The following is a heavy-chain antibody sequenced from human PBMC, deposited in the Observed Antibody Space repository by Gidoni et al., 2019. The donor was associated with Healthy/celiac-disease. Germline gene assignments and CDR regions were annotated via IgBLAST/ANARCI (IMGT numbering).Heavy chain of an antibody. CDR1: GGSISSYY. Sequence: QEQLQESGPGLVKPSETLSLTCTVYGGSISSYYWSWIRQPPGKGLEWIGYSDYSESTNYNPSLKSRVTISVDTSKNQFSLKLSSVTAADTAVYYCARVIVGQWQRGAFDIWGQGTMVTVSS. V-gene: IGHV4-59*01. D-gene: IGHD6-19*01. J-gene: IGHJ3*02. CDR2: SDYSEST. CDR3: ARVIVGQWQRGAFDI.